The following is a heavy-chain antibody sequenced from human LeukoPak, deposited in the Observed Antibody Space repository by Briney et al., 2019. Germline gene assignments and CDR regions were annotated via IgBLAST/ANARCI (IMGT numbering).Heavy chain of an antibody. D-gene: IGHD6-19*01. CDR3: ARKGKASSGWSDYYYYYYMDV. Sequence: GGSLRLSCAASGFTFSSYDMTWVRQAPGKGLEWVSGINWNGGSTGYADSVKGRFTISRDNAKNSLYLQMNSLRAEDTALYYCARKGKASSGWSDYYYYYYMDVWGKGTTVTVS. V-gene: IGHV3-20*04. CDR1: GFTFSSYD. J-gene: IGHJ6*03. CDR2: INWNGGST.